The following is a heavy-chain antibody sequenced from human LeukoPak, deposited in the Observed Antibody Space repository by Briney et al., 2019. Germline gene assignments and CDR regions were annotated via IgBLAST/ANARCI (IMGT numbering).Heavy chain of an antibody. CDR2: IIPIFGTA. D-gene: IGHD4-17*01. V-gene: IGHV1-69*05. Sequence: ASVKVSCKASGGTFSSYAISWVRQAPGQGLEWMGRIIPIFGTANYAQRFQGRGTITTDESTRTAYMELSSLGSEDTAVYYCARDLERDGDYGAWGFDPWGQGTLVTVSS. CDR3: ARDLERDGDYGAWGFDP. CDR1: GGTFSSYA. J-gene: IGHJ5*02.